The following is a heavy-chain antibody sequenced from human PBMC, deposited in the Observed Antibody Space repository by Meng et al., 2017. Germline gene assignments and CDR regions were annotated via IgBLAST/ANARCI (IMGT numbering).Heavy chain of an antibody. J-gene: IGHJ4*02. CDR3: ASTHRYCSGGSCYGTLFDY. D-gene: IGHD2-15*01. Sequence: SETLSLTCTASGGSISSYYWSWIRQPPGKGLEWIGYIYYSGSTNYNPSLKSRVTISVDTSKNQFSLKLSSVTAADTAVYYCASTHRYCSGGSCYGTLFDYWGQGTLVTVSS. CDR1: GGSISSYY. V-gene: IGHV4-59*01. CDR2: IYYSGST.